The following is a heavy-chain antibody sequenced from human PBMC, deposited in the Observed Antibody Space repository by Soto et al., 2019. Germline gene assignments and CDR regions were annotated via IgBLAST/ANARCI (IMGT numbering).Heavy chain of an antibody. Sequence: PSETLSLTCTVSGGSISSRSHYWVWMRQPPGKGLEWIGNIYYNGSTYYNPSLKSRVTMSVDTSKNQFSLKVRSVTAAETAIYSFGRRCYYYDGGGFYGGFDPWGQGALVTVPS. V-gene: IGHV4-39*01. J-gene: IGHJ5*02. CDR2: IYYNGST. CDR3: GRRCYYYDGGGFYGGFDP. D-gene: IGHD3-22*01. CDR1: GGSISSRSHY.